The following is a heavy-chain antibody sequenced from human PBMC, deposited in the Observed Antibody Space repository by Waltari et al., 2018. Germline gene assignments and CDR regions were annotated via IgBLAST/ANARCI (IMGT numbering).Heavy chain of an antibody. V-gene: IGHV4-39*01. D-gene: IGHD1-7*01. CDR2: LHYGGSS. J-gene: IGHJ2*01. CDR1: GVSISTSRYY. Sequence: QLQLQESGPGPVNPSETLSLTCTVSGVSISTSRYYWGWIRQPPGKGLDWIGSLHYGGSSYFNPSLKSRVTISVDTSKNQFSLKLTSVTAADTAVYYCATLPIPLELWYFDLWGRGTLVTVSS. CDR3: ATLPIPLELWYFDL.